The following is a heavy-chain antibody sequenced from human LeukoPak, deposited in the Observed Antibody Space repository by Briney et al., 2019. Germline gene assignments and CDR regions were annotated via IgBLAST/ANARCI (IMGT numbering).Heavy chain of an antibody. CDR1: GGTFSSYA. Sequence: SVKVSCKASGGTFSSYAISWVRQAPGQGLEWMGRIIPIFGTANYAQKIQGRVTITTDESTSTAYMELSSLRSEDTAVYYCARLGIAYYYDSSGINDAFDIWGQGTMVTVSS. CDR2: IIPIFGTA. V-gene: IGHV1-69*05. J-gene: IGHJ3*02. D-gene: IGHD3-22*01. CDR3: ARLGIAYYYDSSGINDAFDI.